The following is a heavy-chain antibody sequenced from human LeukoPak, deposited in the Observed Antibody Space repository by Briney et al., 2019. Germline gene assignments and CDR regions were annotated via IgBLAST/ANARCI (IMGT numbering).Heavy chain of an antibody. V-gene: IGHV1-46*01. Sequence: ASVKVSCKASGYTFTSYYMHWVRQAPGQGLEWMGIINPSGGSTSYAQKLQGRVTMTTDTSTSTAYMELRSLRSDDTAVYYCARGGGTVYDFWSGYWFDPWGQGTLVTVSS. J-gene: IGHJ5*02. CDR1: GYTFTSYY. CDR3: ARGGGTVYDFWSGYWFDP. CDR2: INPSGGST. D-gene: IGHD3-3*01.